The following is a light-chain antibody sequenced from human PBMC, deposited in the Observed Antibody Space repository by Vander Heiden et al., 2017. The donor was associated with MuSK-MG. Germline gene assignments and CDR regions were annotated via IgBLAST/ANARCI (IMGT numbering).Light chain of an antibody. J-gene: IGLJ3*02. Sequence: QSALTQPASVSGSPGQSITISCTGTSSDVGAYNYVSWYQQHPGKVPKLMIYDISNRPSGVSDRFSGSKSGNTASLTISGLQAEDEADYYCSSYTRSNILVFGGGTKVTVI. V-gene: IGLV2-14*03. CDR3: SSYTRSNILV. CDR2: DIS. CDR1: SSDVGAYNY.